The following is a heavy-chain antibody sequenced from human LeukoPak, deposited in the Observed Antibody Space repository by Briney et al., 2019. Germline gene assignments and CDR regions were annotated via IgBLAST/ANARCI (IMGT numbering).Heavy chain of an antibody. CDR3: ARHQDSGSYYGFDY. Sequence: PSETLSLTCTVSGGSITNYHWTWIRQPPGKGLEWIGYIYYSGSTNYNPSLKSRLTISVDTSKNHFSLNLSSVTAADTAVYYCARHQDSGSYYGFDYWGQGTLVTVSS. CDR1: GGSITNYH. J-gene: IGHJ4*02. V-gene: IGHV4-59*08. CDR2: IYYSGST. D-gene: IGHD1-26*01.